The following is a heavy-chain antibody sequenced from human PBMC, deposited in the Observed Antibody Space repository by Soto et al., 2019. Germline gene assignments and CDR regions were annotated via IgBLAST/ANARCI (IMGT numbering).Heavy chain of an antibody. Sequence: QVQLQESGPGLVKPSDTLSLTCTVSNYSISSSDWWGWIRQPPGKGLEWIGYIYYSGSTAYNLSLRSRVTMSVDTSKNQFSLKLRSVTAVDTAVYYCASRRGYGRNEDHFDYWGQGTLVTVSS. CDR2: IYYSGST. CDR3: ASRRGYGRNEDHFDY. D-gene: IGHD5-12*01. V-gene: IGHV4-28*01. CDR1: NYSISSSDW. J-gene: IGHJ4*02.